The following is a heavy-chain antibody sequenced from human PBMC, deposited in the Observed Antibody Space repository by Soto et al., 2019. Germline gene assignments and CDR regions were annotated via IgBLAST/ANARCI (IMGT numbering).Heavy chain of an antibody. D-gene: IGHD3-16*01. CDR3: GLGCSDYFFWGNLDGYHYYGMDV. J-gene: IGHJ6*02. CDR1: GFTFSDYY. CDR2: ISSSGSTI. V-gene: IGHV3-11*01. Sequence: GGSLRLSCAASGFTFSDYYMSWIRQAPGKGLEWVSYISSSGSTIYYADSVKGRFTISRDNAKNSLYLQMNSLRAEDTAVYYCGLGCSDYFFWGNLDGYHYYGMDVWGQGTSVTVSS.